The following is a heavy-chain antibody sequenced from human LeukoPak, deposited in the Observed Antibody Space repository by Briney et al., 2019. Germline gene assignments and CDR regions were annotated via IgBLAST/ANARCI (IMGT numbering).Heavy chain of an antibody. CDR3: ARVRMLVAPGPNYCYYMDV. Sequence: GGSLRLSCAASGFTFSSHWMSWVRQAPGKGLEWVANIKQDGSEKYYVDSVKGRFTISRDNAKNSLYLQMNSLRAEDTAVYYCARVRMLVAPGPNYCYYMDVWGKGTTVTVSS. V-gene: IGHV3-7*01. CDR1: GFTFSSHW. CDR2: IKQDGSEK. D-gene: IGHD2-15*01. J-gene: IGHJ6*03.